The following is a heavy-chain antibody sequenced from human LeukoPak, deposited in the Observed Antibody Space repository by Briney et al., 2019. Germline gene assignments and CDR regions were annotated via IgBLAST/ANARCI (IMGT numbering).Heavy chain of an antibody. V-gene: IGHV4-4*07. Sequence: SETLSLTCTVSGGSISSYYWSWIRQPAGKGLEWIGRIYTSGSTNYNPSLKSRVTMSVDTSKNQFSLKLSSVTAADTAVYYYAREYSSGWSRGFDYWGQGTLVTVSS. D-gene: IGHD6-19*01. CDR3: AREYSSGWSRGFDY. CDR1: GGSISSYY. J-gene: IGHJ4*02. CDR2: IYTSGST.